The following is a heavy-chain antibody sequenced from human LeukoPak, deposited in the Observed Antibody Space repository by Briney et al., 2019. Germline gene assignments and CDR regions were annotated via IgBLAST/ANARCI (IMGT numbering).Heavy chain of an antibody. J-gene: IGHJ4*02. CDR2: ISGSGGST. Sequence: GGSLRLSCAASGFTFNNYAMSWVRQAPGKGLEWVSAISGSGGSTYYADSVKGRFTISRDNSKNTLYLQMNSLRAEDTAVYYCAKGSMITMIVVVIPDIYFDYWGQGTLVTVSS. CDR1: GFTFNNYA. CDR3: AKGSMITMIVVVIPDIYFDY. V-gene: IGHV3-23*01. D-gene: IGHD3-22*01.